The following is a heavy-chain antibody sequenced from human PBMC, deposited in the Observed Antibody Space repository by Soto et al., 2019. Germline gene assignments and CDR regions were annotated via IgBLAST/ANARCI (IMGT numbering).Heavy chain of an antibody. CDR2: ISYDGSNK. J-gene: IGHJ5*02. Sequence: GGSLRLSCAASGFTFSSYGMHWVRQAPGKGLEWVAVISYDGSNKYYADSVKGRFTISRDNSKNTLYLQMNSLRAEDMAVYYCAKEGCSSTSCYGNNWFDPWGQGTPVTVSS. D-gene: IGHD2-2*01. CDR1: GFTFSSYG. V-gene: IGHV3-30*18. CDR3: AKEGCSSTSCYGNNWFDP.